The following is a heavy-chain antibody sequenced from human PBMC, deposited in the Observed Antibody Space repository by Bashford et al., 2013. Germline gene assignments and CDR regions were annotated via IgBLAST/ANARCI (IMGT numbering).Heavy chain of an antibody. Sequence: VASVKVSCKASGGTFSSYAISWVRQAPGQGLEWMGRIIPILGIANYAQKFQGRVTITADKSTSTAYMELSSLRSEDTAVYYCASCGLRSFDWSWGPGTLVTVSS. J-gene: IGHJ4*02. CDR1: GGTFSSYA. CDR2: IIPILGIA. CDR3: ASCGLRSFDWS. D-gene: IGHD3-9*01. V-gene: IGHV1-69*04.